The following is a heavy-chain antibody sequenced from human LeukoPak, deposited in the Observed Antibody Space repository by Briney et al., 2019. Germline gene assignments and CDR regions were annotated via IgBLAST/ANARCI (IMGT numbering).Heavy chain of an antibody. D-gene: IGHD6-13*01. Sequence: GSLRLSCAASGFTFSDYYMSWIRQPPGKGLEWIGSFYYSGSTYYNPSLKSRVTISVHTSKNQFSLKLSSVTAADTAVYYCARSRIAAAIRGWFDPWGQGTPVTVSS. CDR1: GFTFSDYY. CDR2: FYYSGST. CDR3: ARSRIAAAIRGWFDP. J-gene: IGHJ5*02. V-gene: IGHV4-38-2*01.